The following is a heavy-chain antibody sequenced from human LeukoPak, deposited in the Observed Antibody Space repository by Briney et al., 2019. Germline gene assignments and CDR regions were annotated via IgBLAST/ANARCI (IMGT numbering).Heavy chain of an antibody. CDR1: GFTFGDYY. CDR2: IGISSGNT. CDR3: ARDYKYAFDN. Sequence: PGGSLRLSCAASGFTFGDYYMSWIRRALGKGLEWISYIGISSGNTNYADSVKGRFTISGDKAKNSLYLQMNSLRVEDTAVYYCARDYKYAFDNWGQGTLVTVSS. V-gene: IGHV3-11*06. D-gene: IGHD5-24*01. J-gene: IGHJ4*02.